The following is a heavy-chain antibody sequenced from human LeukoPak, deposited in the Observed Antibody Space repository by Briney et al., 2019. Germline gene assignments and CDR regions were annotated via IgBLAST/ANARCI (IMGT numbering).Heavy chain of an antibody. J-gene: IGHJ3*02. CDR3: ARHVDGFNNIDAFDI. CDR2: IYYGGST. Sequence: SETLSLTCAVSGYSISSGYYWSWIRQPPGKGLEWIGYIYYGGSTNYNPSLKSRVTISVDTSKNQFSLKLRSVTAADTAVYHCARHVDGFNNIDAFDIWGQGTMVTVSS. V-gene: IGHV4-59*08. D-gene: IGHD1-14*01. CDR1: GYSISSGYY.